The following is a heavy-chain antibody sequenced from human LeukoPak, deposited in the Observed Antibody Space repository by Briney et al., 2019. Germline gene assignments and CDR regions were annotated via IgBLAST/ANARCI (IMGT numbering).Heavy chain of an antibody. V-gene: IGHV1-2*02. CDR1: GYTFTGYY. Sequence: ASVKVSCKASGYTFTGYYMHWVRQAPGQGLEWTGWINPNSGGTNYAQKFQGRVTMTRDTSISTAYMELSRLRSDDTAVYYCARGADCSGGSCYLLGWQLIDYWGQGTLVTVSS. CDR3: ARGADCSGGSCYLLGWQLIDY. D-gene: IGHD2-15*01. J-gene: IGHJ4*02. CDR2: INPNSGGT.